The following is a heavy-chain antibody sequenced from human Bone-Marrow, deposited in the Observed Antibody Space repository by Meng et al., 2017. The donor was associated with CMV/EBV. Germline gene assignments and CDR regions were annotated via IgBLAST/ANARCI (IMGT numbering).Heavy chain of an antibody. J-gene: IGHJ4*02. D-gene: IGHD3-10*01. CDR2: INHSGST. CDR3: ARGPYYGSGSLVDY. V-gene: IGHV4-34*01. CDR1: GGSFSGYY. Sequence: VYGGSFSGYYWSWIRQPPGKGLEWIGEINHSGSTNYNPSLKSQVTISVDTSKNQFSLKLSSVTAADTAVYYCARGPYYGSGSLVDYWGQGTLVTVSS.